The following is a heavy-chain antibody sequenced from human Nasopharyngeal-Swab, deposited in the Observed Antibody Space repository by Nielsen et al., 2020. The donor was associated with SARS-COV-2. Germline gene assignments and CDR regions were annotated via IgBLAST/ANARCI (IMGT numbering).Heavy chain of an antibody. D-gene: IGHD4-17*01. CDR1: GGTFSSYA. CDR2: ISYDGSNK. CDR3: ARDYGDYESGWYFDL. Sequence: SCKASGGTFSSYAMHWVRQAPGKGLEWVAVISYDGSNKYYADSVKGRFTISRDNSKNTLYLQMNSLRAEDTAVYYCARDYGDYESGWYFDLWGRGTLVTVSS. V-gene: IGHV3-30-3*01. J-gene: IGHJ2*01.